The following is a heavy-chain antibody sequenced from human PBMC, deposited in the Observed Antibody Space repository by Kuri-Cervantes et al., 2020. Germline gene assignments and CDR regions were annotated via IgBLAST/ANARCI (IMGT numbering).Heavy chain of an antibody. D-gene: IGHD2-2*01. Sequence: ESLKISCTVSGGSVSSGSYYWSWIRQPPGKGLEWIGYIYYSGSTNYNPSLKSRVTISVDTSKNQFSLKLSSVTAADTAVYYCATRGRGEARYCSSTSCYEGWFDPWGQGTLVTVSS. CDR2: IYYSGST. J-gene: IGHJ5*02. CDR1: GGSVSSGSYY. CDR3: ATRGRGEARYCSSTSCYEGWFDP. V-gene: IGHV4-61*01.